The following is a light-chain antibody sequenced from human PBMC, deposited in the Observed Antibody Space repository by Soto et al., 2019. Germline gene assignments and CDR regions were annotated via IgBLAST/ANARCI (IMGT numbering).Light chain of an antibody. CDR3: CSFARSSSFYV. V-gene: IGLV2-23*01. Sequence: QSVLTQPASVSGSPGQSITISCSGTSSEVGSSNFVSWYQQHPGKAPKLIIFEGDRRPSGVSGRFSGSKSGNTASLTISGLQAEDEADYYCCSFARSSSFYVFGTGTKVTVL. J-gene: IGLJ1*01. CDR1: SSEVGSSNF. CDR2: EGD.